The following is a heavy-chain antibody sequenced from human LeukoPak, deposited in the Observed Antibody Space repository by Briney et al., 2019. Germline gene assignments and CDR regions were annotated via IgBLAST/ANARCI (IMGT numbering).Heavy chain of an antibody. CDR1: GFTFDDYA. Sequence: PGGSLTLSCAASGFTFDDYAMHWVRQAPGKGLELVSGIRWNSGSIGYADSVKGRFTISRDNAKNSLYLQMNSLRAEDTALYYCAKEDRRGRHFDYWGQGTLVTVSS. D-gene: IGHD3-16*01. CDR3: AKEDRRGRHFDY. CDR2: IRWNSGSI. J-gene: IGHJ4*02. V-gene: IGHV3-9*01.